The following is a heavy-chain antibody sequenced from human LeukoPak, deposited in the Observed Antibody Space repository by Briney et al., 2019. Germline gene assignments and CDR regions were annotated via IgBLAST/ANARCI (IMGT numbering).Heavy chain of an antibody. CDR3: ARDALRVAYCGGDCYRHAFDI. J-gene: IGHJ3*02. CDR1: GGSISSGGYY. CDR2: IYYSGST. Sequence: SETLSLTCTVSGGSISSGGYYWSWIRQHPGKGLEWIGYIYYSGSTYYNPSLKSRVTISVDTSKNQFSLKLSSVTAADTAVYYCARDALRVAYCGGDCYRHAFDIWGQGTMVTVSS. D-gene: IGHD2-21*02. V-gene: IGHV4-31*03.